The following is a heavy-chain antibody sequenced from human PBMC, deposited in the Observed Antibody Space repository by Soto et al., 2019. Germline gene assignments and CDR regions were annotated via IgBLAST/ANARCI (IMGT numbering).Heavy chain of an antibody. CDR1: GGSISSYY. CDR3: ARWPLEDGGYDPRVDY. V-gene: IGHV4-59*01. Sequence: SETLSLTCTVSGGSISSYYWSWIRQPPGKGLEWIGYIYYSGSTNYNPSLKSRVTISVDTSKNQFSLKLSSVTAADTAVYYCARWPLEDGGYDPRVDYWGQGTLVTVSS. CDR2: IYYSGST. J-gene: IGHJ4*02. D-gene: IGHD5-12*01.